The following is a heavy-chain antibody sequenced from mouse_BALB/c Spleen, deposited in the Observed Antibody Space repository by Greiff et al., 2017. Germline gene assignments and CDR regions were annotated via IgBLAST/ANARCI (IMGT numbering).Heavy chain of an antibody. D-gene: IGHD3-2*01. CDR1: GFTFSSYA. V-gene: IGHV5-9-4*01. CDR2: ISSGGSYT. CDR3: ARSGDSSGSFAY. J-gene: IGHJ3*01. Sequence: EVKLMESGGGLVKPGGSLKLSCAASGFTFSSYAMSWVRQSPEKRLEWVAEISSGGSYTYYPDTVTGRFTISRDNAKNTLYLEMSSLRSEDTAMYYCARSGDSSGSFAYWGQGTLVTVSA.